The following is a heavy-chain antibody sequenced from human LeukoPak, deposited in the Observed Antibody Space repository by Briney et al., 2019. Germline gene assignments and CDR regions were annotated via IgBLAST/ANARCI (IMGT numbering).Heavy chain of an antibody. J-gene: IGHJ4*02. CDR1: GFTFSDYY. CDR3: ARDPRGGHFDY. V-gene: IGHV3-48*04. D-gene: IGHD3-16*01. CDR2: ISSSSSTI. Sequence: GGSLRLSCAASGFTFSDYYMNWVRQAPGKGLEWVSYISSSSSTIYYADSVKGRFTISRDNAKNSLYLQMNSLRAEDTAVYYCARDPRGGHFDYWGQGTLVTVSS.